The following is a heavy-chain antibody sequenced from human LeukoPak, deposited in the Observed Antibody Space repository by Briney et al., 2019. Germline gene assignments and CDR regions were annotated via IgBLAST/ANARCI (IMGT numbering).Heavy chain of an antibody. CDR3: ARDPQDYYDSSGYFPKYYFDY. V-gene: IGHV3-21*01. D-gene: IGHD3-22*01. Sequence: GGSLRLSCAASGFTFSSYSMNWVRQAPGKGLEWVSSISSSSSYIYYADSVKGRFTISRDNAKNPLYLQMNSLRAEDTAVYYCARDPQDYYDSSGYFPKYYFDYWGQGTLVTVSS. CDR2: ISSSSSYI. CDR1: GFTFSSYS. J-gene: IGHJ4*01.